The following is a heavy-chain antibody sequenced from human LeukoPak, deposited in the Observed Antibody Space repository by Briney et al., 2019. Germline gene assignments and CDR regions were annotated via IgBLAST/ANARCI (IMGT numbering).Heavy chain of an antibody. CDR3: ATLNADGFDI. D-gene: IGHD1-1*01. V-gene: IGHV4-39*07. J-gene: IGHJ3*02. Sequence: SETLSLTCTVSGGSISSSSYYWGWIRQPPGKGLEWIGTIYYSGGTYYNPSLKSRVTISVDTSKNQFSLKLSSVTAADTAVYYCATLNADGFDIWGQGTMVTVSS. CDR2: IYYSGGT. CDR1: GGSISSSSYY.